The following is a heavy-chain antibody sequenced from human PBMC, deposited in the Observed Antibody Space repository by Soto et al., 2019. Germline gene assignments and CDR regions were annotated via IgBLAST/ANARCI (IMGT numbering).Heavy chain of an antibody. Sequence: GGSLRLSCAASGFTFSSYAMCWVRQAPGKGLEWVSAISGSGGSTYYADSVKGRFTISRDNSKNTLYLQMNSLRAEDTAVYYCAKIQGSRNYYDSILVVPGAFDIWGQGTMVTVSS. D-gene: IGHD3-22*01. CDR2: ISGSGGST. V-gene: IGHV3-23*01. J-gene: IGHJ3*02. CDR1: GFTFSSYA. CDR3: AKIQGSRNYYDSILVVPGAFDI.